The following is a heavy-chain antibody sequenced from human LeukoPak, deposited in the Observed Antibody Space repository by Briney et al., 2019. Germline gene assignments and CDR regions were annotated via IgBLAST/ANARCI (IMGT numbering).Heavy chain of an antibody. CDR3: ARGDSSGYNGRDV. D-gene: IGHD3-22*01. J-gene: IGHJ6*02. CDR1: GFTFSSYG. CDR2: IWYDGSNK. Sequence: GGSLRLSCAASGFTFSSYGMHWVRQAPGKGLEWVAVIWYDGSNKYYADSVKGRFTISRDNSKNTLYLQMNSLRAEDTAVYYCARGDSSGYNGRDVWGQGTTVTVSS. V-gene: IGHV3-33*01.